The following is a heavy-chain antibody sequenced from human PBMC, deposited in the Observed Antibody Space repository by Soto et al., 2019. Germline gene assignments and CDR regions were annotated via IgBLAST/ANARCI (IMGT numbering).Heavy chain of an antibody. J-gene: IGHJ6*02. CDR2: VHHTGTS. Sequence: QVALQQWGAGLLKPSQTLSLTCAVYGESFNDYFWTWIRQSPGGGLEWLAEVHHTGTSYYNPSLKSQLAVSVDTSRNQFSLNLTSLTAADTVTYYCARRKDSSRYFYGMDIWGQGTTVVVSS. CDR1: GESFNDYF. V-gene: IGHV4-34*02. D-gene: IGHD6-13*01. CDR3: ARRKDSSRYFYGMDI.